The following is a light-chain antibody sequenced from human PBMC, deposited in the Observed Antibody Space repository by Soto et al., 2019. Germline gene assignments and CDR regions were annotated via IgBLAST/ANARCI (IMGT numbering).Light chain of an antibody. J-gene: IGKJ1*01. CDR2: LCS. V-gene: IGKV2-28*01. CDR3: MQAVHSPPT. CDR1: QSPPHSDGYKY. Sequence: DTVMPQSTISLPVTPGEPASISCSSSQSPPHSDGYKYLDWYLQKPGHSPQVLAYLCSNRGSGVPDRFGGSGTGTDFTFKISRVEAEDGGVYYCMQAVHSPPTFGQGTKVEIK.